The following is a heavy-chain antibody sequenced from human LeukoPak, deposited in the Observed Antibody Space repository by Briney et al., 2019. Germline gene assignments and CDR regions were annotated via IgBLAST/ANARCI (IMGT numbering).Heavy chain of an antibody. CDR1: GFTFSSYA. V-gene: IGHV3-23*01. Sequence: GGSLRLSCAASGFTFSSYAMSWVRQAPGKGLEWVSAIRGSGGNTFYADSVKGRITISGDKAKNSLYLQMNSLRVEDTAVYYCARDYKYAFDNWGQGTLVTVSS. D-gene: IGHD5-24*01. CDR2: IRGSGGNT. CDR3: ARDYKYAFDN. J-gene: IGHJ4*02.